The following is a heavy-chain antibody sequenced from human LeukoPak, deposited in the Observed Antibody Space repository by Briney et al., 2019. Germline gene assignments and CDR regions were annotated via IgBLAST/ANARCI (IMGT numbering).Heavy chain of an antibody. J-gene: IGHJ4*02. V-gene: IGHV3-21*01. CDR1: GFTVSSNY. CDR2: ISSSSSYI. Sequence: GGSLRLSCAASGFTVSSNYMSWVRQAPGKGLEWVSSISSSSSYIYYADSVKGRFTISRDNAKNSLYLQMNSLRAEDTAVYYCARDSGPYVLRFLEWLPSYYFDYWGQGTLVTVSS. D-gene: IGHD3-3*01. CDR3: ARDSGPYVLRFLEWLPSYYFDY.